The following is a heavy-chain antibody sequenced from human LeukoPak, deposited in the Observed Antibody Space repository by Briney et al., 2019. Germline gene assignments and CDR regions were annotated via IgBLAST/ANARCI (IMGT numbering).Heavy chain of an antibody. CDR1: GFTFSSYS. J-gene: IGHJ4*02. CDR2: ISYDGSNK. Sequence: PGGSLRLSCAASGFTFSSYSMNWVRQAPGKGLEWVAVISYDGSNKYYADSVKGRFTISRDNSKNTLYLQMNSLRAEDTAVYYCASGGSGSKKFDYWGQGTLVTVSS. V-gene: IGHV3-30*03. D-gene: IGHD3-10*01. CDR3: ASGGSGSKKFDY.